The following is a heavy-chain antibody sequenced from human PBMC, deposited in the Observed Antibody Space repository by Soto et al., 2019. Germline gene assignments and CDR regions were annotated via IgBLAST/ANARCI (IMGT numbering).Heavy chain of an antibody. CDR3: ARGPYRNTYNWFDS. J-gene: IGHJ5*02. CDR1: GSIFSDYE. CDR2: ISGSGLTI. V-gene: IGHV3-48*03. Sequence: PGGSLRLSCAASGSIFSDYEINWVRQAPGKGLEWVSYISGSGLTIYYADSVKGRFTISRDNAKNSLYLQMNSLGVEDTAVYYCARGPYRNTYNWFDSWGQGTLVTVSS. D-gene: IGHD5-12*01.